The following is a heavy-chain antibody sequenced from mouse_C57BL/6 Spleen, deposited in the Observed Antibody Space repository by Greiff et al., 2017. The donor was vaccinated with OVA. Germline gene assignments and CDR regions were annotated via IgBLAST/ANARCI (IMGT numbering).Heavy chain of an antibody. J-gene: IGHJ2*01. V-gene: IGHV1-85*01. CDR1: GYTFTSYD. CDR2: IYPRDGST. CDR3: ARSPYYYGSTYFDY. D-gene: IGHD1-1*01. Sequence: QVQLQQSGPELVKPGASVKLSCKASGYTFTSYDIHWVKQRPGQGLEWIGWIYPRDGSTKYNEKFKGKATLTVDTSSSTAYMELHSLTSEDSAVYCCARSPYYYGSTYFDYWGQGTTLTVSS.